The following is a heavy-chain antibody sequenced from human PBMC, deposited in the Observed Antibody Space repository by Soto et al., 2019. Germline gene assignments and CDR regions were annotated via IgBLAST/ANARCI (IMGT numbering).Heavy chain of an antibody. CDR3: AKGPIENDAFDI. Sequence: GGSLRLSCAASGFTFSSYAMSWVRQAPGKVLEWVSAISGSGGSTYYADSVKGRFTISRDNSKNTLYLQMNSLRAEDTAVYYCAKGPIENDAFDIWGQGTMVTVSS. CDR1: GFTFSSYA. CDR2: ISGSGGST. J-gene: IGHJ3*02. V-gene: IGHV3-23*01.